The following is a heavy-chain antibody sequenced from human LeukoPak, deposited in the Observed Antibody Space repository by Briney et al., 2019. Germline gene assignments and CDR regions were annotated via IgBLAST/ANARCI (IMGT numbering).Heavy chain of an antibody. V-gene: IGHV3-23*01. D-gene: IGHD1-14*01. Sequence: PGGSLRLSCAASGFTFRNYAMNWVRQAPGKGLEWVAAITGGSGESTYYADSEKGRITISRDNSKIALDLQMNRLRAEDTSIYYCAKLKAPEDYWGEGGLLAVCS. CDR3: AKLKAPEDY. J-gene: IGHJ4*02. CDR2: ITGGSGEST. CDR1: GFTFRNYA.